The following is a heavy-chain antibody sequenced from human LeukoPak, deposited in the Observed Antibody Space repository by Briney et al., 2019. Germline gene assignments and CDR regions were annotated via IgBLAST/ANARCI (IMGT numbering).Heavy chain of an antibody. V-gene: IGHV3-30-3*01. CDR1: GFTFSSYA. J-gene: IGHJ4*02. D-gene: IGHD3-22*01. CDR3: AKDPPFGYYDSSGYYLV. CDR2: ISYDGSNK. Sequence: PGGSLRLSCAASGFTFSSYAMHWVRQAPGKGLEWVAVISYDGSNKYYADSVKGRFTISRDNSKNTLYLQMNSLRAEDTAVYYCAKDPPFGYYDSSGYYLVWGQGTLVTVSS.